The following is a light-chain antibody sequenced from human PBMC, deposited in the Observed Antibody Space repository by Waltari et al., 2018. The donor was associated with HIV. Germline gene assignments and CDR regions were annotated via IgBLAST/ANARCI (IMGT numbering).Light chain of an antibody. J-gene: IGLJ2*01. V-gene: IGLV1-40*01. CDR2: TNA. CDR3: QSFDTGLGVV. CDR1: NSNIGAGYA. Sequence: QSVLMQPPSVSGAPGQRVTISCTGHNSNIGAGYAVQWYQQLPGTSPLILIYTNANRPSGVPDRFSGSKSGTSASLAITGLQAEDETDYYCQSFDTGLGVVFGGGTKVTVL.